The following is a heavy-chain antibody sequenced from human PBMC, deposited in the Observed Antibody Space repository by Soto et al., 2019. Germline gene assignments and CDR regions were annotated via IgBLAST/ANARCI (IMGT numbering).Heavy chain of an antibody. CDR3: ARAFSVTWIQLWTPSPYYGMDV. Sequence: PGGSLRLSCAASGFTFSSYAMSWVRQAPGKGLEWVSAISGSGGSTYYADSVKGRFTISRDNSKNTLYLQMNSLRAEDTALFFCARAFSVTWIQLWTPSPYYGMDVWGQGTTVTVSS. CDR2: ISGSGGST. D-gene: IGHD5-18*01. V-gene: IGHV3-23*01. J-gene: IGHJ6*02. CDR1: GFTFSSYA.